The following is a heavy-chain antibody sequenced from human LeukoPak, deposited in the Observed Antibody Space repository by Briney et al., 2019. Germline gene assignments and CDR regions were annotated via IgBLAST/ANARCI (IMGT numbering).Heavy chain of an antibody. D-gene: IGHD3-22*01. V-gene: IGHV3-7*01. J-gene: IGHJ6*02. CDR1: GFTFSGHW. CDR3: ARVHDDSSGYYFFYYYYYGMDV. CDR2: IRQDGSEK. Sequence: GGSLRLSCAASGFTFSGHWMSWVRQAPGKGLEWVASIRQDGSEKHYVDSVEGRFTISRDNSKNTLYLQMNSLRAEDTAVYYCARVHDDSSGYYFFYYYYYGMDVWGQGTTVTVSS.